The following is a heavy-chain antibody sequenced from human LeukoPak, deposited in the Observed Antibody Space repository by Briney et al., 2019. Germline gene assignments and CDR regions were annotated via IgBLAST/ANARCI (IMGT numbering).Heavy chain of an antibody. CDR2: FDPEDVET. CDR1: GYTLTELS. V-gene: IGHV1-24*01. Sequence: ASVKVSCKVSGYTLTELSMHWVRQAPGKGLEWMGGFDPEDVETIYAQKFQGRVTMTEDTSTDTVYMELRSLRSDDTAVYYCARDKKQAYYMDVWGKGTTVTVSS. J-gene: IGHJ6*03. CDR3: ARDKKQAYYMDV. D-gene: IGHD6-13*01.